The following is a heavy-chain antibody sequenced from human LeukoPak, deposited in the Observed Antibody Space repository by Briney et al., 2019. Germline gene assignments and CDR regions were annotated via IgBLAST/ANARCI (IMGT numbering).Heavy chain of an antibody. D-gene: IGHD6-19*01. CDR1: GYSIISGYY. CDR3: ARDSALAQAVMFDY. V-gene: IGHV4-38-2*02. Sequence: PSETLSLTCTVSGYSIISGYYWGWIRQPPGKGREGTGSIDHRGSTYYNPSLKSRITTSVDTSKNQFSLKLSSVTAADTAVYYCARDSALAQAVMFDYWGQGTLVTVSS. CDR2: IDHRGST. J-gene: IGHJ4*02.